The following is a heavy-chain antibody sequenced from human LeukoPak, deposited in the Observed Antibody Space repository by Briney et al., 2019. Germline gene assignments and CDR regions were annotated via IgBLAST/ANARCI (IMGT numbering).Heavy chain of an antibody. D-gene: IGHD3-3*01. CDR1: GGSISSSSYY. V-gene: IGHV4-39*01. CDR3: ARLTIFGVVIAYYFDY. CDR2: IYYSGST. Sequence: PSETLSLTCTVSGGSISSSSYYWGWIRQPPGKGLEWIGGIYYSGSTYYNPSLKSRVTISVDTSKNQFSLKPSSVTAADTAVYYCARLTIFGVVIAYYFDYWGQGTLVTVSS. J-gene: IGHJ4*02.